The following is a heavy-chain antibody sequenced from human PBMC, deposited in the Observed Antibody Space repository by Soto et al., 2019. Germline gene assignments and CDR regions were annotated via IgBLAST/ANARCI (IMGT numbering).Heavy chain of an antibody. CDR3: ARALETSLCTNGVCPFDY. CDR1: GGSISSGGYY. J-gene: IGHJ4*02. Sequence: SETLSLTCTVSGGSISSGGYYWSWIRQHPGKGLEWIGYIYYSGSTYYNPSLKSRVTISVDTSKNQFSLKLSSVTAADTAVYYCARALETSLCTNGVCPFDYWGQGTLVTVSS. V-gene: IGHV4-31*03. CDR2: IYYSGST. D-gene: IGHD2-8*01.